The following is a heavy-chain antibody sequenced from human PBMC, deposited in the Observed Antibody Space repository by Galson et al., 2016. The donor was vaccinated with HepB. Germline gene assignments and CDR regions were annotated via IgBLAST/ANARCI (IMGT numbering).Heavy chain of an antibody. CDR2: IYRGGNT. V-gene: IGHV3-66*01. J-gene: IGHJ6*02. Sequence: SLRLSCAASGFSVSSNYMSWVRQAPGKGLEWVSVIYRGGNTYYADSVKGRFTISRDNSKNTLYLQMNSLRTEDTAVYSCARKGGYCSKDRCTQYYYYNGMDVWGQGTTVTVSS. CDR1: GFSVSSNY. CDR3: ARKGGYCSKDRCTQYYYYNGMDV. D-gene: IGHD2-2*01.